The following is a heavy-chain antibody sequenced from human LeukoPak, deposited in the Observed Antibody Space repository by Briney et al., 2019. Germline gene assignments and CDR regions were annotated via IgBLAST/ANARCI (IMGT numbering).Heavy chain of an antibody. CDR2: IIPILGIA. CDR3: ARVRNIVGAGAVPYYFDY. CDR1: GGTFSSHA. J-gene: IGHJ4*02. D-gene: IGHD1-26*01. Sequence: SVKVSCKASGGTFSSHAISWVRQAPGQGLEWMGRIIPILGIANYAQKFQGRVTITADKSTSTAYMELSSLRSEDTAVYYCARVRNIVGAGAVPYYFDYWGQGTLVTVSS. V-gene: IGHV1-69*04.